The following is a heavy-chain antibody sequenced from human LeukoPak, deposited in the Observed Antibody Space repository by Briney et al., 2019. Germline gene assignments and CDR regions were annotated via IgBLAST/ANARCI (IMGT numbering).Heavy chain of an antibody. V-gene: IGHV3-30-3*01. CDR3: ARNEGSMVRGVITLGS. Sequence: GGSLRLSCAASGFTFSTYALHWVRQAPGKGLEWVAVISYDGSKKYYADSVKGRFTISRDSSKNTLYLQMNSLRADDTAVYYCARNEGSMVRGVITLGSRGQGTLVTVSS. D-gene: IGHD3-10*01. J-gene: IGHJ4*02. CDR2: ISYDGSKK. CDR1: GFTFSTYA.